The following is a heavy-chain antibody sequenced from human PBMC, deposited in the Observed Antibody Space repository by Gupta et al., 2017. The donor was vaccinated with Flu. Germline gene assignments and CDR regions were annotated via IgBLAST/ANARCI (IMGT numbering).Heavy chain of an antibody. CDR3: ARAPEYYYDSSGLGFEDY. J-gene: IGHJ4*02. CDR1: GGSISSSNW. D-gene: IGHD3-22*01. Sequence: QVQLQESGPGLVKPSGTLSLTCAVSGGSISSSNWWSWVRQPPGKGLEWIGEIYHSGSTNYNPSLKSRVTISVDKSKNQFSLKLSSVTAADTAVYYCARAPEYYYDSSGLGFEDYWGQGTLVTVSS. V-gene: IGHV4-4*02. CDR2: IYHSGST.